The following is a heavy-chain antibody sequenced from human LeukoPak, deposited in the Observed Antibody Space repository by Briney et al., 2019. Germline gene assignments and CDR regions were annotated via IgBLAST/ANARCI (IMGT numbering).Heavy chain of an antibody. CDR2: ISSSSSTI. Sequence: PGGSLRLSCAASGFTFSSYSMNWVRQAPGKGLEWVSYISSSSSTIYYADSVKGRFTISRDNAKNALYLQMNSLRAEDTAVYYCARVRGPLENDYWGQGTLVTVSS. CDR3: ARVRGPLENDY. D-gene: IGHD5-24*01. J-gene: IGHJ4*02. CDR1: GFTFSSYS. V-gene: IGHV3-48*01.